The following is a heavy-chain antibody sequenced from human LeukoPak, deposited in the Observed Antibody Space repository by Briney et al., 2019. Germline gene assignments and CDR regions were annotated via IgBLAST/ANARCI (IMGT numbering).Heavy chain of an antibody. J-gene: IGHJ4*02. V-gene: IGHV4-59*12. Sequence: PSETLSLTCTVSGGSISSYYWSWIRQPPGKGLEWIGYIYYSGSTNYNPSLKSRVTISVDTSKNQFSLKLSSVTAADTAVYYCAREGSYYGSGSSIDYWGQGTLVTVSS. CDR2: IYYSGST. CDR1: GGSISSYY. D-gene: IGHD3-10*01. CDR3: AREGSYYGSGSSIDY.